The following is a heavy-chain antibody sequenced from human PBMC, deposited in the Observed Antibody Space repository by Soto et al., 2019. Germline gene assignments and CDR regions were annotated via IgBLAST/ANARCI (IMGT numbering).Heavy chain of an antibody. CDR2: TVIGGGT. D-gene: IGHD2-2*01. J-gene: IGHJ6*02. V-gene: IGHV3-53*02. Sequence: EVQLVETGGGMIQPGGSLRLSCAASGFTVTDNSIIWVRQPPGKGLEWVSTTVIGGGTNYADTVKGRFTVSRDNSKSTLYLQMNNLRVEDTAVYYCARKPPSAIQGWAFGMDVWGQGTTVFVSS. CDR1: GFTVTDNS. CDR3: ARKPPSAIQGWAFGMDV.